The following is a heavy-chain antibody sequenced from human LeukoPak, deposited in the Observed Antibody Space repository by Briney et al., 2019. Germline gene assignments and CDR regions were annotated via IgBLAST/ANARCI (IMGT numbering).Heavy chain of an antibody. CDR3: ARGVVAARFWFDP. Sequence: SETLSLTCTVSGGSISSYYWSCIRQPPGKGLEWIGYIYYSGSTNYNPSLKNRVTISVDTSKNQFSLKLTSVTAADTAVYYCARGVVAARFWFDPWGQGTLVTVSS. CDR2: IYYSGST. D-gene: IGHD2-15*01. V-gene: IGHV4-59*01. J-gene: IGHJ5*02. CDR1: GGSISSYY.